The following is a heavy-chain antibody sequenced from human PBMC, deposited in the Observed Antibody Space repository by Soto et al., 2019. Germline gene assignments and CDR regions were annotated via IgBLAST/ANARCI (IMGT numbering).Heavy chain of an antibody. Sequence: GESLKISCQGSGYSFTSYWISWVRQMPGKGLEWMGRIDPSDSYTNYSPSFRGHVTISADKSISTAYLQWSSLKASDTAMYYCARLYYYDSSGYHFDYWGQGTLVTVSS. CDR3: ARLYYYDSSGYHFDY. CDR1: GYSFTSYW. D-gene: IGHD3-22*01. V-gene: IGHV5-10-1*01. J-gene: IGHJ4*02. CDR2: IDPSDSYT.